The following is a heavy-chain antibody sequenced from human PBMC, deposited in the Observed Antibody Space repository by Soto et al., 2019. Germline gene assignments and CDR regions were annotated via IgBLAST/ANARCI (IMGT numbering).Heavy chain of an antibody. CDR1: GGSFSDYY. D-gene: IGHD6-25*01. Sequence: SETLSLTCSAYGGSFSDYYWSWIRQPPGKGLEWIGETDHFGRTNYNPSLKSRVTVSLDAAKNQFSLKLSSATAADTAVYYCAGQTFTIAAASYGRSNWFDPWGPGTLVTVSS. CDR3: AGQTFTIAAASYGRSNWFDP. V-gene: IGHV4-34*01. J-gene: IGHJ5*02. CDR2: TDHFGRT.